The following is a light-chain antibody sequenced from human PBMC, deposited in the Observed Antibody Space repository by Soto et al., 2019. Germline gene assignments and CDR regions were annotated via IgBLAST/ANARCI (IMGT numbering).Light chain of an antibody. V-gene: IGKV3-15*01. CDR1: QTVSSN. CDR2: GAS. J-gene: IGKJ1*01. CDR3: KQYKPPWT. Sequence: EIVMTQSPATLSVSPGERATLSCRASQTVSSNVAWFQQKPGQAPRLLIYGASTRATGIQARFSGSGSGTEFTLTISRLQSEDFAVYYCKQYKPPWTCGQGTKVDIK.